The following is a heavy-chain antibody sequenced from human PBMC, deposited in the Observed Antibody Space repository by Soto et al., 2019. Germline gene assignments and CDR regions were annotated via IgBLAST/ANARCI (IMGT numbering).Heavy chain of an antibody. V-gene: IGHV1-69*06. D-gene: IGHD2-2*02. CDR1: GGTFSSYA. CDR3: ARAYCSSTSCYKIDDYYYGMDV. Sequence: SVKVSCKASGGTFSSYAISWVRQAPGQGLEWMGGIIPIFGTANYAQKFQGRVTITADKSTSTAYMELSSLRSEDTAVYYCARAYCSSTSCYKIDDYYYGMDVWGQ. CDR2: IIPIFGTA. J-gene: IGHJ6*02.